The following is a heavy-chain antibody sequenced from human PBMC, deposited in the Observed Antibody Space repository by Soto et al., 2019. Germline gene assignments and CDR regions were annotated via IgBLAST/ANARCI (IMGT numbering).Heavy chain of an antibody. CDR3: ARDNLDPTRYSGTYYVGFDP. D-gene: IGHD1-26*01. J-gene: IGHJ5*02. CDR1: GYTFTSYG. V-gene: IGHV1-18*01. Sequence: QVQLVQSGAEVKKPGASVKVSCKASGYTFTSYGVSWVRQAPGQGLEWMGWISPYNGNTEYAQKLQGRVTMTTDTSTSTAYMELRSLRSDDTAVYYCARDNLDPTRYSGTYYVGFDPWGQGTLVTVSS. CDR2: ISPYNGNT.